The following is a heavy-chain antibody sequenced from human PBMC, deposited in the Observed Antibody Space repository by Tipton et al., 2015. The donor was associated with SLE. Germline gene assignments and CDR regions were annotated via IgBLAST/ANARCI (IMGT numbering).Heavy chain of an antibody. CDR1: TDSISSGGYY. V-gene: IGHV4-61*08. CDR2: IYYSGST. J-gene: IGHJ2*01. CDR3: ARANGIVGGQVPYWYFDL. Sequence: TLSLTCTVSTDSISSGGYYWSWIRQHPGKGLEWIGYIYYSGSTNYNPSLESRVSISLDTSKNQFSLKLSSVSAADTAVYYCARANGIVGGQVPYWYFDLWGRGTLVTVSS. D-gene: IGHD1-26*01.